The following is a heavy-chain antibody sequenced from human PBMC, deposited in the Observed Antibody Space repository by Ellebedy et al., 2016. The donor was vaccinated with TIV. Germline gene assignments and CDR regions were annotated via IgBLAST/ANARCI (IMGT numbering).Heavy chain of an antibody. D-gene: IGHD3-3*01. CDR2: IIPILGIA. Sequence: AASVKVSCKASGGTFSSYAISWVRQAPGQGLEWMGRIIPILGIANYAQKFQGRVTITADKSTSTAYMELSSLRSEETAVYYCARRARAYYDFWSGYYNWFDPWGQGTLVTVSS. J-gene: IGHJ5*02. V-gene: IGHV1-69*04. CDR1: GGTFSSYA. CDR3: ARRARAYYDFWSGYYNWFDP.